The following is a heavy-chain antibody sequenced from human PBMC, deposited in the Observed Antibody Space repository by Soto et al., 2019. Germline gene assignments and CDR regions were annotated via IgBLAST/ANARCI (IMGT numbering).Heavy chain of an antibody. J-gene: IGHJ4*02. CDR3: AGMTHGGNHHYYFDF. CDR1: GGSFSGYY. Sequence: PSETLSLTCAVYGGSFSGYYCSWLRQAPGKGLEWIAEINHSVSTNYNPSLMSRVTISVDSSKNQFSLKLSSVTAADTAVYYCAGMTHGGNHHYYFDFWAQGALVTVSS. V-gene: IGHV4-34*01. D-gene: IGHD1-20*01. CDR2: INHSVST.